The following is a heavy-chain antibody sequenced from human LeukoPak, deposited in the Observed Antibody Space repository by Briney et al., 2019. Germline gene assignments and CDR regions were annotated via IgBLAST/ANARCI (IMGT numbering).Heavy chain of an antibody. D-gene: IGHD3-9*01. V-gene: IGHV3-30-3*01. CDR2: ISYDGSNK. J-gene: IGHJ4*02. Sequence: PGGSLRLSCAASGFTFSSYAMHWVRQAPGKGLEWVAVISYDGSNKYYADSVKGRFTISRDNSKNTLYLQMNSLRAEDTAVYYCAKANDILTGQYFDYWGQGTLVTVSS. CDR1: GFTFSSYA. CDR3: AKANDILTGQYFDY.